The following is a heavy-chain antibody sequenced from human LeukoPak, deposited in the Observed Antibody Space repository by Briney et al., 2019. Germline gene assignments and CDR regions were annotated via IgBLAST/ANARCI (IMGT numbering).Heavy chain of an antibody. CDR2: IWYDGSNK. Sequence: PGGSLRLSCAASGFIFSSYAMHRVRQAPGKGPEWVAIIWYDGSNKYYAESVEGRFTISRDNSKNTLYLQMNSLRAEDTAVYSCARGLGYSYGYGIDYWGQGTLVIASS. V-gene: IGHV3-33*01. D-gene: IGHD5-18*01. CDR1: GFIFSSYA. CDR3: ARGLGYSYGYGIDY. J-gene: IGHJ4*02.